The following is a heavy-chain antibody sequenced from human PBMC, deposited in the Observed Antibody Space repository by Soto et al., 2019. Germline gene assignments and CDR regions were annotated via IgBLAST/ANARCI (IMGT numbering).Heavy chain of an antibody. Sequence: EVQLAESGGGLIQPGGSLRLSGATSGFTFSRYWIHWVRQAPGEGLVWVSRIRGDGVHTDYADTVKGRFTVCREIAKSTGLVQMTNLRAEYTAIYYCARLGFVGEGDFWGQGIMVTVSS. CDR2: IRGDGVHT. CDR3: ARLGFVGEGDF. V-gene: IGHV3-74*01. D-gene: IGHD3-16*01. CDR1: GFTFSRYW. J-gene: IGHJ4*02.